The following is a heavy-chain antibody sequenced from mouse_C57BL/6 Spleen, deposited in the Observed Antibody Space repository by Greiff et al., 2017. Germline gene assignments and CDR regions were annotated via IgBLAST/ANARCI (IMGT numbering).Heavy chain of an antibody. V-gene: IGHV5-16*01. CDR1: GFTFSDYY. D-gene: IGHD1-1*01. J-gene: IGHJ3*01. CDR3: ARDERDYGFAY. Sequence: EVMLVESEGGLVQPGSSMKLSCTASGFTFSDYYMAWVRQVPEKGLEWVANINYDGSSTYYLDSLKSRFIISRDNAKNILYLQMSSLKSEDTATYYCARDERDYGFAYWGQGTLVTVSA. CDR2: INYDGSST.